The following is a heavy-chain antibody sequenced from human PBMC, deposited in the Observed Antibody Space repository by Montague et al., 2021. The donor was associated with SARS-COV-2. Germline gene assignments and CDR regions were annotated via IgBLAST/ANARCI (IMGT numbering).Heavy chain of an antibody. D-gene: IGHD7-27*01. J-gene: IGHJ4*02. V-gene: IGHV3-7*05. CDR3: ARDPNWGAH. CDR2: IKPDGSDK. CDR1: GFSFSTFW. Sequence: LSLSWSASGFSFSTFWMTWVRQAPGKGLEWVASIKPDGSDKCYVESVKGRFTISRDNARNSLYLQLNNLRAEDTAVYYCARDPNWGAHWGQGNLVTVSS.